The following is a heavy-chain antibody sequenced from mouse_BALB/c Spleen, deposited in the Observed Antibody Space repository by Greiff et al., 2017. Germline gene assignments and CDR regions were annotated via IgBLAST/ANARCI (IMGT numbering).Heavy chain of an antibody. CDR2: ISSGGGST. V-gene: IGHV5-12-1*01. CDR1: GFAFSSYD. CDR3: ASHYAMDY. Sequence: EVKLVESGGGLVKPGGSLKLSCAASGFAFSSYDMSWVRQTPEKRLEWVAYISSGGGSTYYPDTVKGRFTISRDNAKNTLYLQMSSLKSEDTAMYYCASHYAMDYWGQGTSVTVSS. J-gene: IGHJ4*01.